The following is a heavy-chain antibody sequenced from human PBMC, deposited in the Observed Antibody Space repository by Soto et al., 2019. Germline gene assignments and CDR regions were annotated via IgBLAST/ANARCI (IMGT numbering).Heavy chain of an antibody. CDR1: GYTFRNYG. CDR3: ARDLVSGSDFWRAYNGGYFDY. V-gene: IGHV1-18*01. Sequence: GASVKVSCKASGYTFRNYGITWVRQAPGQGLEWMAWISPYNGNTNYAQDLQGRVTMTTDTSTSTAYMELGSLTSEDTAMYYCARDLVSGSDFWRAYNGGYFDYWGQGTLVTVSS. CDR2: ISPYNGNT. D-gene: IGHD3-3*01. J-gene: IGHJ4*02.